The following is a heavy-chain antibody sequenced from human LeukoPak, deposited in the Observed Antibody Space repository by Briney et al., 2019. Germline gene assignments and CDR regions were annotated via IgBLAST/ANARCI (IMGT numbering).Heavy chain of an antibody. CDR3: SRDKVLSPRLVGY. J-gene: IGHJ4*02. D-gene: IGHD3-16*01. V-gene: IGHV4-61*01. Sequence: SETLSLTCIDSGGSVSSGSYYWSWIRQPPGKGLEWIGYIYYSQSTNYNPSLKSRVTISLDTSKNQCSLKLRSVSAANTAVYYYSRDKVLSPRLVGYWGQGTLVTVSS. CDR1: GGSVSSGSYY. CDR2: IYYSQST.